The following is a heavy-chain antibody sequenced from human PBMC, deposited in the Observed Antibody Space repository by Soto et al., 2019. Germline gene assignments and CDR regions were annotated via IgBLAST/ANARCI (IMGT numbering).Heavy chain of an antibody. Sequence: PSETVSLTCTVSGVSISSGGYYWNWIRQHPGKGLEWIGYSYYSGNTYYNPSLKSRVTISVDTSKNQFSLRLSSVTAADTAVYYCARDPQYTDSSGYYVYYGNFEYWGQGILVTVSS. J-gene: IGHJ4*02. V-gene: IGHV4-31*03. CDR2: SYYSGNT. CDR3: ARDPQYTDSSGYYVYYGNFEY. D-gene: IGHD3-22*01. CDR1: GVSISSGGYY.